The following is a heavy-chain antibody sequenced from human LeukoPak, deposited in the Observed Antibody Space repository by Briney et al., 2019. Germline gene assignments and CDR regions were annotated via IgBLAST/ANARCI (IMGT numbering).Heavy chain of an antibody. CDR1: GYSFTSYW. J-gene: IGHJ4*02. CDR3: ARPVAAGYRPYYFDY. V-gene: IGHV5-51*01. Sequence: GESLKISCKGSGYSFTSYWIGWVRQMPGKGLEWMGIIYPGDSDTRYSPSFQGQVTISADKSISTAYLQWSSLKASDTAMYYCARPVAAGYRPYYFDYWGPGTLVTVSS. D-gene: IGHD6-13*01. CDR2: IYPGDSDT.